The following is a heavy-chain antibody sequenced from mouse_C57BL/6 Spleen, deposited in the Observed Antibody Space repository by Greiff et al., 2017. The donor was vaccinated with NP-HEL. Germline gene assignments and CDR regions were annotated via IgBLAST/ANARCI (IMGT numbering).Heavy chain of an antibody. V-gene: IGHV1-76*01. Sequence: VQLQQSGAELVRPGASVKLSCKASGYTFTDYYINWVKQRPGQGLEWIARIYPGSGNTYYNEKFKGKATLTAEKSSSTAYMQLSSLTSEDSAVYFCARWTNYYGSSYGYFDVWGTGTTVTVSS. CDR2: IYPGSGNT. CDR1: GYTFTDYY. CDR3: ARWTNYYGSSYGYFDV. J-gene: IGHJ1*03. D-gene: IGHD1-1*01.